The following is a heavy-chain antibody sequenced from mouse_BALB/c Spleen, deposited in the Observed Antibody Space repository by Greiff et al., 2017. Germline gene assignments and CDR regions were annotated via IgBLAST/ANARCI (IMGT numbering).Heavy chain of an antibody. Sequence: EVKLMESGGGLVKPGGSLKLSCAASGFTFSSYAMSWVRQTPEKRLEWVASISSGGSTYYPDSVKGRFTISRDNARNILYLQMSSLRSEDTAMYYCARVITTVGSRYWYFDVWGAGTTVTVSS. CDR3: ARVITTVGSRYWYFDV. J-gene: IGHJ1*01. D-gene: IGHD1-1*01. CDR2: ISSGGST. V-gene: IGHV5-6-5*01. CDR1: GFTFSSYA.